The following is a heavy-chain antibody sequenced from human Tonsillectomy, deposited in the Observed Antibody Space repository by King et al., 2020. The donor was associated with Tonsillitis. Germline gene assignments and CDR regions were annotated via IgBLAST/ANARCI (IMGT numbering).Heavy chain of an antibody. CDR2: ISSSSSYI. CDR3: ARGSTSSGCLDC. V-gene: IGHV3-21*01. Sequence: VQLVESGGGLVKPGGSLRLSCEASGFTFSTYSMNWVRQAPGKGLEWVSSISSSSSYIYYADAMKGRFTISRDNAKNSLYLQMNSLRAEDTAVYYSARGSTSSGCLDCWGQGTLVTVSS. J-gene: IGHJ4*02. CDR1: GFTFSTYS. D-gene: IGHD6-19*01.